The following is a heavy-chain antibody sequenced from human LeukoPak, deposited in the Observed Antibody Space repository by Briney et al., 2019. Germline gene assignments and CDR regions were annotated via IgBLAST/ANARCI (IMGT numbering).Heavy chain of an antibody. CDR1: GYTFTGYY. D-gene: IGHD2/OR15-2a*01. CDR3: ARDYFSANDY. J-gene: IGHJ4*01. V-gene: IGHV1-2*02. Sequence: GASVKVSCKASGYTFTGYYIHWVRQAPGQGLEWMGWINPNSGGTDYAQKFQGRVTMTRDTSINTAYVELSRLKSDDTAVYYCARDYFSANDYWGQGTLVTVSS. CDR2: INPNSGGT.